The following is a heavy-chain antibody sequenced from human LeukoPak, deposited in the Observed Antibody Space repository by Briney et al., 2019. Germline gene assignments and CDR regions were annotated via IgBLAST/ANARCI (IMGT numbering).Heavy chain of an antibody. D-gene: IGHD6-13*01. CDR3: ARAAGTVYYFDY. CDR1: GGSISSGGYY. CDR2: IYYSGST. V-gene: IGHV4-31*03. Sequence: PSETLSLTCTVSGGSISSGGYYWRWIRQHAGKGLEWIGYIYYSGSTYYNPSLKSRVTISLDTSKNQFSLKLSSVTAADTAVYYCARAAGTVYYFDYWGQGTLVTVSS. J-gene: IGHJ4*02.